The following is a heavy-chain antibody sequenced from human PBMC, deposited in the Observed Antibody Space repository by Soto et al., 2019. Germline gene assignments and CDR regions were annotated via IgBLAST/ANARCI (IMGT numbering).Heavy chain of an antibody. Sequence: PSETLSLTCTVSGGSISSSSYYWGWIRQPPGKGLERIGSIYYSGSTYYNPSLRSRVTISVDTSKNQFSLKLSSVTAADTAVYYCARHVSGYSSGWYFDYWGQGTLVTVSS. CDR1: GGSISSSSYY. CDR3: ARHVSGYSSGWYFDY. V-gene: IGHV4-39*01. CDR2: IYYSGST. J-gene: IGHJ4*02. D-gene: IGHD6-19*01.